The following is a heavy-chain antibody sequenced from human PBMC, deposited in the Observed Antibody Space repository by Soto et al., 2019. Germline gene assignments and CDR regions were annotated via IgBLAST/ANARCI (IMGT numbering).Heavy chain of an antibody. V-gene: IGHV4-34*01. J-gene: IGHJ4*02. CDR3: ARVAGGGYRHYYIDY. Sequence: QVQLQQWGAGLLKPSETLSLTCAVYGGSFSGYYWSWIRQPAWKGLEWIGEINHSGSTNYNPSLKSRVTISVDTSKNQFSLKLSSVTAADTAVYYCARVAGGGYRHYYIDYWGQGTLVTVSS. CDR2: INHSGST. CDR1: GGSFSGYY. D-gene: IGHD1-26*01.